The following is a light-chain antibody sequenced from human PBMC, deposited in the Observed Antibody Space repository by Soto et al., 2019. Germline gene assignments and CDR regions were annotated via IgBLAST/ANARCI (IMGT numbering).Light chain of an antibody. Sequence: QSVLTQPPSASGSPGQSVTISCTGTSSDVGVYNYVSWYQQHPGKAPKLLIYEVSKRPSGVPDRFSGSKSGNTASLTVSGLQAEDEADYYCSSYAGSNKKVFGGGTQLTVL. CDR3: SSYAGSNKKV. J-gene: IGLJ2*01. CDR2: EVS. CDR1: SSDVGVYNY. V-gene: IGLV2-8*01.